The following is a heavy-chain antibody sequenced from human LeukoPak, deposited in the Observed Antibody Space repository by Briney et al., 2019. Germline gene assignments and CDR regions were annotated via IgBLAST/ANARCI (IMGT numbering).Heavy chain of an antibody. CDR2: ISGGGSTI. Sequence: GSLRLSCTASGFTFSDYYMSWIRQAPGEGLEWVSYISGGGSTIYYADSVKGRFTISRDNAKNSLYLQMNSLRAEDTAVYYCARDRTNYEISTGYYGGAFDIWGQGTMVTVSS. CDR1: GFTFSDYY. V-gene: IGHV3-11*01. J-gene: IGHJ3*02. CDR3: ARDRTNYEISTGYYGGAFDI. D-gene: IGHD3-9*01.